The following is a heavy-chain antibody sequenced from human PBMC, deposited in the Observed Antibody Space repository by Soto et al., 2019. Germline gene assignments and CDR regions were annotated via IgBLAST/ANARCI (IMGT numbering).Heavy chain of an antibody. V-gene: IGHV1-2*06. CDR2: INPKSGDT. J-gene: IGHJ6*02. Sequence: GXSVKVSCQASGDTFNGHDMHWVRQAPGQGLEWMGRINPKSGDTNYAQNFQGRVTVTRDTSISTAYMELTRLRSDDTAVYYCAKEDENYLYYGMDVWGQGTAVTVSS. CDR3: AKEDENYLYYGMDV. CDR1: GDTFNGHD.